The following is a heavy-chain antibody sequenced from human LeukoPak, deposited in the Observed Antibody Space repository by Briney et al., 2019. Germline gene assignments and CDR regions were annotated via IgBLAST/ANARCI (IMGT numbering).Heavy chain of an antibody. CDR2: IYSGGST. J-gene: IGHJ3*02. CDR3: AREWLLYLAFDI. CDR1: GFTVSSNY. V-gene: IGHV3-66*01. D-gene: IGHD3-3*01. Sequence: GGSLRLSCAASGFTVSSNYMSCVRQAPGKGLEWVSVIYSGGSTYYADSVKGRFTISRDNSKNTLYLQMNSLRAEDTDVYYCAREWLLYLAFDIWGQGTMVTVSS.